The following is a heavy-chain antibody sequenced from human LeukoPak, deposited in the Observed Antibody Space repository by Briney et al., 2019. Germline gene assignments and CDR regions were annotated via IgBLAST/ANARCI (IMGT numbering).Heavy chain of an antibody. Sequence: GGSLRLSCAASGFTFSSYWLHWVRQAPGKGLVWVSLINTDGSTTSYADSVKGRFTISRDNAKNSLYLQMNSLRAEDTAVYYCAREEAQWGQGTLVTVSS. CDR3: AREEAQ. CDR1: GFTFSSYW. J-gene: IGHJ4*02. CDR2: INTDGSTT. V-gene: IGHV3-74*01.